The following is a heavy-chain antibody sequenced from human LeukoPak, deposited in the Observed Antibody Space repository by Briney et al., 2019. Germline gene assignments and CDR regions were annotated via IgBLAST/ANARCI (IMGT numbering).Heavy chain of an antibody. CDR3: ATEDLSSSGRCDAKY. CDR1: GFTFSTYW. D-gene: IGHD2-15*01. CDR2: INENGRAK. V-gene: IGHV3-7*01. Sequence: GGSLRLFCAASGFTFSTYWMTWVRQGPGKGLEWVANINENGRAKYYVDSVKGRFTISRDNAKTSVFLQMSSLRAEDTAVYYCATEDLSSSGRCDAKYWGQGTLVTVSS. J-gene: IGHJ4*01.